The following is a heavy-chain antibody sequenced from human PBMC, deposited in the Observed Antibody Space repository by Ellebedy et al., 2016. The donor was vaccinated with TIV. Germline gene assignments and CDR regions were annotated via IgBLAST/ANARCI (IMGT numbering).Heavy chain of an antibody. J-gene: IGHJ5*02. V-gene: IGHV3-13*01. D-gene: IGHD3-10*01. CDR1: GFTVTAYP. CDR2: IGTAGDT. CDR3: ARGRYGP. Sequence: GESLKISCAASGFTVTAYPMNWVRQAPGKGLEWVSGIGTAGDTYYPGSVNGRFTISRENAKNSLFLQMNSLRDGETAVYYFARGRYGPWGQGTLVTVSS.